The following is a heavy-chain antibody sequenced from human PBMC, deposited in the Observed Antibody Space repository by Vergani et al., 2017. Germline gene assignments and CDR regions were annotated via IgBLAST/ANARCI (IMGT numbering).Heavy chain of an antibody. CDR1: GGSISSGGYY. CDR3: ARERSKYCSSTSCANYYYYYYMSV. V-gene: IGHV4-31*03. Sequence: QVQLQESGPGLVKPSQTLSLTCTVSGGSISSGGYYWSWIRQHPGKGLEWIGYIYYSGSTYYNPSLKSRVTISVDTSKNQFSLKLSSVTAADTAVYYCARERSKYCSSTSCANYYYYYYMSVWGKGTTVTVSS. J-gene: IGHJ6*03. D-gene: IGHD2-2*01. CDR2: IYYSGST.